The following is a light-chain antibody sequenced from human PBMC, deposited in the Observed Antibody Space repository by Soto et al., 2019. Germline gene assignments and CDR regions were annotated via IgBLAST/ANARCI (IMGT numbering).Light chain of an antibody. CDR1: QNINVW. CDR3: QQYNTYST. Sequence: DIQMTQSPSTLSASVGDRVTITCRASQNINVWLAWYQQKPGKAPKLLIHTASSLESGVPSRFSGSGSGTEFTLTISSLQPDDFATYYCQQYNTYSTFGRGTKVEIK. V-gene: IGKV1-5*03. J-gene: IGKJ1*01. CDR2: TAS.